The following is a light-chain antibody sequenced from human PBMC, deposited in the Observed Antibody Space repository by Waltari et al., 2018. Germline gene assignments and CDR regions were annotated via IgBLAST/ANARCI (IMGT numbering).Light chain of an antibody. V-gene: IGLV1-51*01. Sequence: QSVLTQPPSVSAAPGQTVTISCSGSSSNIGSNYVSWYQHLPRTAPKVLIYNNNVRPSGIPDRFSGSTSGTSATLVITGLQTGDEADYYCATWDTSLVDLWVFGGGTRLTVL. CDR2: NNN. CDR1: SSNIGSNY. CDR3: ATWDTSLVDLWV. J-gene: IGLJ3*02.